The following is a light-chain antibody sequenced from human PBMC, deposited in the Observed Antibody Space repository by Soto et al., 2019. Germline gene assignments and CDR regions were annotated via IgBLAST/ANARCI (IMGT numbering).Light chain of an antibody. CDR1: SSDVCGYDY. Sequence: QSALTQPRSVSGSPGQSVTISCTGTSSDVCGYDYVSWYQQHPGKAPKLMIYDVTKRPSGVPDRFSGSRSGNTASLTISGLQAEDDADYYCCSYAGTYTFYVFGTGTKLTVL. V-gene: IGLV2-11*01. CDR2: DVT. CDR3: CSYAGTYTFYV. J-gene: IGLJ1*01.